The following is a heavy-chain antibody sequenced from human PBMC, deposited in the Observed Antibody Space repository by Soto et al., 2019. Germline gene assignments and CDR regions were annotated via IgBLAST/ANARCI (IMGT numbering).Heavy chain of an antibody. D-gene: IGHD6-6*01. V-gene: IGHV4-34*01. CDR3: ARAPKVSGSSQTRPDF. J-gene: IGHJ4*02. CDR1: SGSFSGYY. CDR2: ISQSGNT. Sequence: SETLSLTCSIYSGSFSGYYWSWIRQPPGKGLEWIGEISQSGNTNYSPSPKSRVSISIDTSKKQFSLNLASVSAADTAVYYCARAPKVSGSSQTRPDFWGQGTLVTVSS.